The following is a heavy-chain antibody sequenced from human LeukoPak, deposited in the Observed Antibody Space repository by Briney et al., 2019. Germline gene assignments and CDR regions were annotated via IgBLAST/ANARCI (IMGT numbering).Heavy chain of an antibody. D-gene: IGHD2/OR15-2a*01. CDR3: AKNKGQLVPNYCMNV. J-gene: IGHJ6*03. CDR2: LSSSGSRT. V-gene: IGHV3-23*01. Sequence: PGGSLRLSCKASGFSLSTFAMSWVRRAPGKGLELVSTLSSSGSRTYYAESVKGRFTISRDTFMNTVFLQMNSLRGDDTAIYYCAKNKGQLVPNYCMNVWGKGTTVTVS. CDR1: GFSLSTFA.